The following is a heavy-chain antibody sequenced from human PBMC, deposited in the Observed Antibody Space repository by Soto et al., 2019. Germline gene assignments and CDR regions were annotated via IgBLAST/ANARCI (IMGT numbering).Heavy chain of an antibody. CDR1: GYSISLGYY. Sequence: SETLSLTCAVSGYSISLGYYWGWIRQPPGKGLEWIGSIYHSGNTYYNPSLKSRVSISLDTSKNHFSLELTSVTAADTAVYYCTTSSPRSTTPFDPWGQGTLVTVSS. V-gene: IGHV4-38-2*01. J-gene: IGHJ5*02. CDR2: IYHSGNT. D-gene: IGHD6-6*01. CDR3: TTSSPRSTTPFDP.